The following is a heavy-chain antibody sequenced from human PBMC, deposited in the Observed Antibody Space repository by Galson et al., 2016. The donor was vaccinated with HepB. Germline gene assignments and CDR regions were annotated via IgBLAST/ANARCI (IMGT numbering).Heavy chain of an antibody. Sequence: SVKVSCKASGYTFINYYMHWVRQAPGQGLEWMGIGNPRTGSTSYAQQFQDRVTVTRDTSTSTVYLALISLRSEDTAVYYCARDRGPNSLKGYCMAVWGQGTTVTVSS. CDR2: GNPRTGST. J-gene: IGHJ6*02. V-gene: IGHV1-46*01. CDR3: ARDRGPNSLKGYCMAV. D-gene: IGHD3-10*01. CDR1: GYTFINYY.